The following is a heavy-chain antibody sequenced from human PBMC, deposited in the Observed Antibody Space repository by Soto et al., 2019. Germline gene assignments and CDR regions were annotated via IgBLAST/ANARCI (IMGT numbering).Heavy chain of an antibody. J-gene: IGHJ5*02. CDR2: IIPIFGTA. CDR3: ASPGYCSSTSCYEGLWFDP. D-gene: IGHD2-2*01. V-gene: IGHV1-69*13. CDR1: GGTFSSYA. Sequence: SVKVSCKASGGTFSSYAISWVRQAPGQGLEWMGGIIPIFGTANYAQKFQGRVTITADESTSTAYMELSSLRSEDTAVYYCASPGYCSSTSCYEGLWFDPWGQGTLVTVSS.